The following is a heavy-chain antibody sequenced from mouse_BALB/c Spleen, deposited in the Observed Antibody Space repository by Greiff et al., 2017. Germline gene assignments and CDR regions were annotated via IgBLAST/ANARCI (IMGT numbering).Heavy chain of an antibody. CDR2: IWAGGST. D-gene: IGHD2-4*01. Sequence: VQRVESGPGLVAPSQSLSITCTVSGFSLTSYGVHWVRQPPGKGLEWLGVIWAGGSTNYNSALMSRLSISKDNSKSQVFLKMNSLQTDDTAMYYCAGTMIDAMDYWGQGTSVTVSS. J-gene: IGHJ4*01. CDR3: AGTMIDAMDY. CDR1: GFSLTSYG. V-gene: IGHV2-9*02.